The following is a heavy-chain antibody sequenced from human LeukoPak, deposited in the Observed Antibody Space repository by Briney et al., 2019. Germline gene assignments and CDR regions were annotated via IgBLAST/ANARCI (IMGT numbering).Heavy chain of an antibody. CDR1: GGSISSSSYY. J-gene: IGHJ4*02. CDR3: ARRRPGGSPYDY. Sequence: SETLSLTCTVSGGSISSSSYYWGWIRQPPGKGLEWIGEINHSGSTNYNPSLKSRVTISVDTSKNQFSLKLSSVTAADTAVYYCARRRPGGSPYDYWGQGTLVTVSS. CDR2: INHSGST. V-gene: IGHV4-39*07. D-gene: IGHD1-26*01.